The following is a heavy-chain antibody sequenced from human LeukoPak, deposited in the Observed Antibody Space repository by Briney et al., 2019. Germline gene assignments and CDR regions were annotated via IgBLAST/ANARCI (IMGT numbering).Heavy chain of an antibody. V-gene: IGHV1-2*02. D-gene: IGHD3-9*01. CDR3: ARGSRYHDWLSPLDS. J-gene: IGHJ4*02. CDR2: LNPQTGDT. CDR1: GYAFSAYY. Sequence: ASVTVSCKASGYAFSAYYMHWVRQAPGEGLEWMGWLNPQTGDTHFAQKFQGRVTFTRDTSISTAYMVMSRLRFDDTAVFYCARGSRYHDWLSPLDSWGQGTLVTVSS.